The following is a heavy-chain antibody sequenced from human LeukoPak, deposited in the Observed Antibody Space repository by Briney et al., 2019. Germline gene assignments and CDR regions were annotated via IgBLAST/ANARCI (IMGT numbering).Heavy chain of an antibody. D-gene: IGHD3/OR15-3a*01. V-gene: IGHV1-24*01. CDR3: ARGRYLGWLSW. Sequence: GASVKVSCKVSGYTLTELSMHWVRQAPGKGLEWMGGFDPEDGETIYAQKFQGRVTMTRDTSTSTAYMELSRLRSDDTAVYYCARGRYLGWLSWWGQGTLVTVSS. J-gene: IGHJ4*02. CDR2: FDPEDGET. CDR1: GYTLTELS.